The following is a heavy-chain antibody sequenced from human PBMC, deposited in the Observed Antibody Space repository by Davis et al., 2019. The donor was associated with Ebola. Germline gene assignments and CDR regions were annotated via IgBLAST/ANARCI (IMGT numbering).Heavy chain of an antibody. D-gene: IGHD2-2*01. CDR2: IWYDGSNK. Sequence: GESLKISCAASGFTFSSYGMHWVRQAPGKGLEWVAVIWYDGSNKYYADSVKGRFTISRDNSKNTLYLQMNSLRAEDTAVYYCARGEIVVVPAASRYWGQGTLVTVSS. V-gene: IGHV3-30*19. J-gene: IGHJ4*02. CDR3: ARGEIVVVPAASRY. CDR1: GFTFSSYG.